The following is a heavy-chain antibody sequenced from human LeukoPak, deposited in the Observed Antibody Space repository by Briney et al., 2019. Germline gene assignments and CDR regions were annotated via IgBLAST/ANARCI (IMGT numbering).Heavy chain of an antibody. CDR3: TKDNSEYYYDSSGCYPDY. Sequence: GGSRRLSCAASRFTFNRHWMSWVRQAPGKGLEWVANIKNDGSEKYYADSVKGRFTISRDNSKNSLYLEMNSLRTEDTAFYYCTKDNSEYYYDSSGCYPDYWGQGTMLTVSP. CDR1: RFTFNRHW. CDR2: IKNDGSEK. J-gene: IGHJ4*02. D-gene: IGHD3-22*01. V-gene: IGHV3-7*05.